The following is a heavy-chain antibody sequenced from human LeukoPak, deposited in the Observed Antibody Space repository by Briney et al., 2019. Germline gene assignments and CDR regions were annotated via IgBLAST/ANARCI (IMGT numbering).Heavy chain of an antibody. CDR2: IYYSGST. Sequence: SETLSLTCTVSGGSISSGGYYWSWIRQHPGKGLEGIGYIYYSGSTYYNPSLKSRVTISVDTSKNQFSLKLSSVTAADTAVYYCARVFGLESGSYYAPWYFDYWGQGTLVTVSS. J-gene: IGHJ4*02. CDR1: GGSISSGGYY. CDR3: ARVFGLESGSYYAPWYFDY. D-gene: IGHD3-10*01. V-gene: IGHV4-31*03.